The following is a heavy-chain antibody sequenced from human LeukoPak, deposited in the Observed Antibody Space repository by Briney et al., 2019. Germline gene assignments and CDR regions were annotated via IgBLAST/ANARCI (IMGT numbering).Heavy chain of an antibody. CDR3: ARDLMIVVDAGDY. V-gene: IGHV1-69*13. J-gene: IGHJ4*02. CDR2: IIPIFGTA. CDR1: GGTFSSYA. D-gene: IGHD3-22*01. Sequence: SVNVSCKASGGTFSSYAISWVRQAPGQGLEWMGGIIPIFGTANYAQKFQGRVTITADESTSTAYMELSSLRSEDTAVYYCARDLMIVVDAGDYWGQGTLVTVSS.